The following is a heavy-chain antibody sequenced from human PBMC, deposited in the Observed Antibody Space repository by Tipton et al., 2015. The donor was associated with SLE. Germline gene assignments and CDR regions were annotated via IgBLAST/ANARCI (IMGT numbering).Heavy chain of an antibody. D-gene: IGHD1-1*01. J-gene: IGHJ5*02. V-gene: IGHV4-31*03. Sequence: TLSLTCTVSGGSINSGDYYWTWIRQHPEKGLEWIGFVFYTGGTYYNPSLKNRVTISVDTSENQFSLKLSSVTAADTAVYYCARDGMGRRDNWFDPWGQGTLVIVSP. CDR1: GGSINSGDYY. CDR3: ARDGMGRRDNWFDP. CDR2: VFYTGGT.